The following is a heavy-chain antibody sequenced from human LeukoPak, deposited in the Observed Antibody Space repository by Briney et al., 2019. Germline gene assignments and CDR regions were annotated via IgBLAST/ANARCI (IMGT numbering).Heavy chain of an antibody. CDR2: ISYDGSNK. J-gene: IGHJ4*02. D-gene: IGHD5/OR15-5a*01. CDR3: ARFYENYYFDY. CDR1: GFTFSSYA. Sequence: GGSLRLSCAASGFTFSSYAMHWVRQAPGKGLEWVAVISYDGSNKYYADSVKGRFTISRDNSKNTLYLQMSSLRAEDTAVYYCARFYENYYFDYWGQGTLVTVSS. V-gene: IGHV3-30*04.